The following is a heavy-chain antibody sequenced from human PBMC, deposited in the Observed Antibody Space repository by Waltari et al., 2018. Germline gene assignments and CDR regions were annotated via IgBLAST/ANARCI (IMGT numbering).Heavy chain of an antibody. CDR1: GYTFTGYY. CDR3: ARDGAATIPDAFDI. D-gene: IGHD5-12*01. CDR2: INPNSGGT. Sequence: QVQLVQSGAEVKKPGASVKVSCKASGYTFTGYYMHWVRQAPGQGLEWMGWINPNSGGTNNAQKFQDRVTMTRDTSISTAYMELSRLRSDDTAVYYCARDGAATIPDAFDIWGQGTMVTVSS. J-gene: IGHJ3*02. V-gene: IGHV1-2*02.